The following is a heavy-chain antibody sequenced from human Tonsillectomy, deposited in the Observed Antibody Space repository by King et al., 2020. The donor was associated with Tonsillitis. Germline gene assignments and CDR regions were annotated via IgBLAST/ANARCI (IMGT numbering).Heavy chain of an antibody. CDR3: ARIGYSYGPDAFDI. CDR1: GFSLSTSGMC. Sequence: VTLKESGPALVKPPQTLTLTCTFSGFSLSTSGMCVSWIRQPPGKALEWLARIDWDDDKYYSTSLKTRLTISKDTSKNQVVLTMTNMDPVDTATYYCARIGYSYGPDAFDIWGQGTMVTVSS. CDR2: IDWDDDK. D-gene: IGHD5-18*01. V-gene: IGHV2-70*11. J-gene: IGHJ3*02.